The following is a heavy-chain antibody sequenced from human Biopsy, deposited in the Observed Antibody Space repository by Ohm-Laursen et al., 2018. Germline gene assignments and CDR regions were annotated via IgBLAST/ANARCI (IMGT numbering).Heavy chain of an antibody. CDR2: IVSNDET. V-gene: IGHV2-26*01. D-gene: IGHD3-9*01. CDR3: AHYYDLLTKYYYFDY. Sequence: TQTLTLTCTVSGSSLSDPRVGVSWIRQPPGKALEWLGHIVSNDETSYSTSLKSRLTISKDTSKSQVILTMTNMDPVDTATYYCAHYYDLLTKYYYFDYWGQGTLVTVSS. CDR1: GSSLSDPRVG. J-gene: IGHJ4*02.